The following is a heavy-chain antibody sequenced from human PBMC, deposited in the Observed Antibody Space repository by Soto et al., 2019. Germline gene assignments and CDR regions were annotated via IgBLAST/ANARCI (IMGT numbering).Heavy chain of an antibody. Sequence: PSETLSLTCSVSGDSFGSSGHYWGWIRQPPGKGLEWIGSVYYTGGTNYNPSLKSRVSISVDTSKKQLSLKVSSVTAADTAVYYCARHLDYYGSGNYYRPLAYWGQGTPVTVSS. CDR1: GDSFGSSGHY. CDR3: ARHLDYYGSGNYYRPLAY. D-gene: IGHD3-10*01. V-gene: IGHV4-39*01. CDR2: VYYTGGT. J-gene: IGHJ4*02.